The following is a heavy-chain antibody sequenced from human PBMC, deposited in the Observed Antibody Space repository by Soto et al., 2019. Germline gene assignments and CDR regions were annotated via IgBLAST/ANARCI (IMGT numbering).Heavy chain of an antibody. CDR3: ASRGLIAAAGIDY. CDR1: GGSISSGGYY. Sequence: QVQLQESGPGLVKPSQTLSLTCTVSGGSISSGGYYWSWIRQHPGKGLEWIGYIYYSGSTYYNPSLKSRVTISVDTSKNQFSLKLSSATAADTAVYYCASRGLIAAAGIDYWGQGTLVTVSS. J-gene: IGHJ4*02. CDR2: IYYSGST. V-gene: IGHV4-31*03. D-gene: IGHD6-13*01.